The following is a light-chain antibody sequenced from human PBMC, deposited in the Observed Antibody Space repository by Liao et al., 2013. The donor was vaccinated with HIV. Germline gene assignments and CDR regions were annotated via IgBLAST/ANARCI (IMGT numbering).Light chain of an antibody. J-gene: IGLJ2*01. Sequence: SYVLTQPPSVSVAPGKTARITCGGNNIGIKSVHWYQQKPGQAPVLVIYKDSERPSGIPERFSGSSSGTTVTLTISGVQAEDEADYYCQSADSSGTVVFGGGTKLTVL. CDR2: KDS. CDR3: QSADSSGTVV. V-gene: IGLV3-25*03. CDR1: NIGIKS.